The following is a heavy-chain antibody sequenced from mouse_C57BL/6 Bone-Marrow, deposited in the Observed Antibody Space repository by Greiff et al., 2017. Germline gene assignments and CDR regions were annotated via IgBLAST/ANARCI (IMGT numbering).Heavy chain of an antibody. J-gene: IGHJ3*01. CDR1: GFNIKDDY. CDR2: IDPENGDT. CDR3: TRCLGFAY. Sequence: VQLQQSGAELVRPGASVKLSCTASGFNIKDDYMHWVKQRPEQGLEWIGWIDPENGDTASASKFQGKATITADTSSNTAYLQLSSLTSEDTAVYYCTRCLGFAYWGQGTLVTVSA. V-gene: IGHV14-4*01.